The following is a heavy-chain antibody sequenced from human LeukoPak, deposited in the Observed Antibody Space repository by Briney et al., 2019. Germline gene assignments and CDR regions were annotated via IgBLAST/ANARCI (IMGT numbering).Heavy chain of an antibody. Sequence: ASVKVSCKASGYTFTSYGISWVRQAPRQGLEWMGWISAYNGNTDCAQKLQGRVTMTTDTSTSTAYMELRSLRSDDTAVYYCARMAVAAKARGTFDYWGQGTLVTVSS. D-gene: IGHD6-19*01. J-gene: IGHJ4*02. V-gene: IGHV1-18*01. CDR3: ARMAVAAKARGTFDY. CDR2: ISAYNGNT. CDR1: GYTFTSYG.